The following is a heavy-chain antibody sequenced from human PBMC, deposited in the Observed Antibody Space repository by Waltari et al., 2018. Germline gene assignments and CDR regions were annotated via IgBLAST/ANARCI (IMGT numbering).Heavy chain of an antibody. D-gene: IGHD3-3*01. Sequence: SGGGLVQPGRSLRLSCTASGFTFGDYTITWVRQAPGKGLEWVGFIRSKASGGTTEFAAAVKGRFTISRDDSRSIAYLQMNSLKTEDTAMYYCTRDFGQPESWGQGTLVTVSS. V-gene: IGHV3-49*04. CDR3: TRDFGQPES. CDR1: GFTFGDYT. J-gene: IGHJ4*02. CDR2: IRSKASGGTT.